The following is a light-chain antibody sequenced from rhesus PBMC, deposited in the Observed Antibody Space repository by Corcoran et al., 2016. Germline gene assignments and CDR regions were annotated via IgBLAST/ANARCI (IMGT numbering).Light chain of an antibody. CDR3: LQDYNTPFT. V-gene: IGKV1-94*01. CDR2: TAS. Sequence: DIQMTQSPTSLSASVGDRVTVTCRASQGINNELSWYQQKPGKAPTLLIHTASTFQTGVSTRFSGSGSVTDSTITISSLQPEDVATYSCLQDYNTPFTFGPGTKLHIK. CDR1: QGINNE. J-gene: IGKJ3*01.